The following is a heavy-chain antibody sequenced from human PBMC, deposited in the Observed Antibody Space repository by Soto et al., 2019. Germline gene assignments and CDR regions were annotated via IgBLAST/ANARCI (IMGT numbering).Heavy chain of an antibody. CDR1: GYTFTSYD. CDR3: ARDRIWFGSAGDYYYGMDV. J-gene: IGHJ6*02. V-gene: IGHV1-8*01. Sequence: GASVKVSCKASGYTFTSYDINWVRQATGQGLEWMGWMNPNSGNTGYAQNFQGRVTITRDTSASTAYMELNNLRSEDTAVYYCARDRIWFGSAGDYYYGMDVWGQGTTVTVS. D-gene: IGHD3-10*01. CDR2: MNPNSGNT.